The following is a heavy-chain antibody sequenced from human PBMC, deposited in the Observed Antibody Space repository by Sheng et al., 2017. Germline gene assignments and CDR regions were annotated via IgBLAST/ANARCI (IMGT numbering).Heavy chain of an antibody. Sequence: QVQLVQSGAEVKKPGSSVKVSCKASGGTFSSYTISWVRQAPGQGLEWMGRIIPILGIANYAQKFQGRVTITADKSTSTAYMELSSLRSEDTAVYYCARQGGYALNWFDPWGQGTLVTVSS. D-gene: IGHD5-18*01. J-gene: IGHJ5*02. CDR3: ARQGGYALNWFDP. CDR2: IIPILGIA. V-gene: IGHV1-69*02. CDR1: GGTFSSYT.